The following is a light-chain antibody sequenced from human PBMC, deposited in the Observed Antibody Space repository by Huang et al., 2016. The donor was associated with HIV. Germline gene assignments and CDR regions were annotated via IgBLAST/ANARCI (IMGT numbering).Light chain of an antibody. V-gene: IGKV1-39*01. Sequence: DIQLTQSPSALSASVGDRVTITCGARQNINSVFNWYKQTPGKAPNLRIYAASSLQSGVPSGVGGSGSGADFTLTISGLQPVDRGTYYCQQSYNTSWTFGQGTTVAIK. CDR2: AAS. CDR3: QQSYNTSWT. CDR1: QNINSV. J-gene: IGKJ1*01.